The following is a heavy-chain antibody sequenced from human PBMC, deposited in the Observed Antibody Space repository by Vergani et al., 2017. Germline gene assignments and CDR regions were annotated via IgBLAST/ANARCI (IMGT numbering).Heavy chain of an antibody. CDR3: ASAGPSGGWFDP. D-gene: IGHD1-26*01. CDR1: GYTFTGYY. J-gene: IGHJ5*02. Sequence: QVQLVQSGAEVKKPGASVKVSCKASGYTFTGYYMHWVRQAPGQGLEWMGWINPNSGGTNYAQKFQGRVTITADKSTSPAYMELSSLRAEDTAVYYCASAGPSGGWFDPWGQGTLVTVSS. CDR2: INPNSGGT. V-gene: IGHV1-2*02.